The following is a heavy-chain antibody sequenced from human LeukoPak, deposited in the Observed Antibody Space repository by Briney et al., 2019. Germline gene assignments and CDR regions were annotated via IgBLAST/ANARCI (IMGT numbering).Heavy chain of an antibody. CDR2: IYHSGST. J-gene: IGHJ4*02. CDR3: ARGQYDILTGYMGGISLDY. Sequence: SETLSLTCTVSGYSISSGYYWGWIRQPPGKGLEWIGSIYHSGSTYYNPSLKSRVTISVDTSKNQFSLKLGSVTAADTAVYYCARGQYDILTGYMGGISLDYWGQGTLVTVSS. CDR1: GYSISSGYY. D-gene: IGHD3-9*01. V-gene: IGHV4-38-2*02.